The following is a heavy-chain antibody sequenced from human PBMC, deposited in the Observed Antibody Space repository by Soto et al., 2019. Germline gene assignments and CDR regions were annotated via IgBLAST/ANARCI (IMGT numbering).Heavy chain of an antibody. D-gene: IGHD2-15*01. CDR3: ARASLGAKGAAY. J-gene: IGHJ4*02. CDR1: GDTFNSYL. V-gene: IGHV1-69*17. Sequence: QVQLVQSGAEVKRPGSSVKVSCESSGDTFNSYLISWVRQAPGQGLEWMGGVIPIIRVTHYAQKFQGRVTNSAFSSTGTAYLELTNLGVEDTAFYSCARASLGAKGAAYWGQGTLVTVSP. CDR2: VIPIIRVT.